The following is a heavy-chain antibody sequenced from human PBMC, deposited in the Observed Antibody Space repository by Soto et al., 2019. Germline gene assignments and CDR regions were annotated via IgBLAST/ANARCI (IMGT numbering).Heavy chain of an antibody. CDR2: INPNSGAS. Sequence: ASVKVSCKASGYTFTGYYIHWVRQAPGQGLEWMGGINPNSGASNYAQKFQGRVTMTRDTSISTAYMELSRLRSDDTAVYYCARYCRSTSCQFDPWGQGTLVTVSS. CDR1: GYTFTGYY. V-gene: IGHV1-2*02. J-gene: IGHJ5*02. D-gene: IGHD2-2*01. CDR3: ARYCRSTSCQFDP.